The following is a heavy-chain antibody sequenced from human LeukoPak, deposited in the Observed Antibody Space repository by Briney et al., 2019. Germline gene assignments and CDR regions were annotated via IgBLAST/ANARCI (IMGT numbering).Heavy chain of an antibody. V-gene: IGHV3-21*01. CDR2: ISNSSTYI. CDR3: ARDPEAQYYFDY. Sequence: GGSLRLSCAPSGITFSSYSMNWVRQAPGKGLDWVSSISNSSTYIYYADSVKGRFSISRDNAKNSLYLQMNSLRAEDTAVYYCARDPEAQYYFDYWGQGTLVTVSS. CDR1: GITFSSYS. J-gene: IGHJ4*02.